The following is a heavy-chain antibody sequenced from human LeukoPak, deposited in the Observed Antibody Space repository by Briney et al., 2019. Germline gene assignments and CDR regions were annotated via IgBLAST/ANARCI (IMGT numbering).Heavy chain of an antibody. Sequence: GGSLRLSCTASGFTFGDYATSWVRQAPGKGLEWVGFIRSKAYGGTTEYAASVKGRFTISRDDSKSIAYLQMNSLKTEDTAVYYCTRDPTRDQCYSNYEGYWGQGTLVTVSS. CDR2: IRSKAYGGTT. CDR3: TRDPTRDQCYSNYEGY. D-gene: IGHD4-11*01. J-gene: IGHJ4*02. V-gene: IGHV3-49*04. CDR1: GFTFGDYA.